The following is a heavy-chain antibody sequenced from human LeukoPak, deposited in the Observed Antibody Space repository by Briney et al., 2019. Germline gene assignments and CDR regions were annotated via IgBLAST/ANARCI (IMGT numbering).Heavy chain of an antibody. V-gene: IGHV7-4-1*02. CDR2: INTNTGNP. CDR1: GYTFTSYG. J-gene: IGHJ4*02. D-gene: IGHD1-26*01. Sequence: ASVTVSFTASGYTFTSYGISWVRQAPGQGLEWMGWINTNTGNPTYAQGFTGRFVFSLDTSVSTAYLQISSLKAEDTAVYYCARIAPSVGGSYDYWGQGTLVTVSS. CDR3: ARIAPSVGGSYDY.